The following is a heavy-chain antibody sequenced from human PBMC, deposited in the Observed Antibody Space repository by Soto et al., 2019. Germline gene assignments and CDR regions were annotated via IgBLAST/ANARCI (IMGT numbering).Heavy chain of an antibody. V-gene: IGHV4-59*01. D-gene: IGHD6-19*01. CDR3: ARGSGVAMAGLFNFDY. Sequence: QVQLQESGPGLVKPSETLSLTCTVSGGSISSYYWSWIRQPPGKGLEWIGYIYYSGSTNYNPSLTRRVTISGDTSKNQFSLKLSSVTAADTAVYYCARGSGVAMAGLFNFDYWGQGTLVTVSS. CDR2: IYYSGST. CDR1: GGSISSYY. J-gene: IGHJ4*02.